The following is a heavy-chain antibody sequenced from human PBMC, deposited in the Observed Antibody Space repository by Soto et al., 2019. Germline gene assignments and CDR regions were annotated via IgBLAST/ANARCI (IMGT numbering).Heavy chain of an antibody. CDR1: GGTLSSYA. CDR3: ARFVHYPVPAAHYYGIDV. D-gene: IGHD2-2*01. CDR2: IIPIFGTG. V-gene: IGHV1-69*12. J-gene: IGHJ6*02. Sequence: QVQLVQSGAEVKKPGSSVKVSCKASGGTLSSYAISWVGQAPGQGLEWMEGIIPIFGTGNYAHKFQRRVTITADDSTSTAYMDLSSLRSEDTAVYYCARFVHYPVPAAHYYGIDVWGQGTTGTVSS.